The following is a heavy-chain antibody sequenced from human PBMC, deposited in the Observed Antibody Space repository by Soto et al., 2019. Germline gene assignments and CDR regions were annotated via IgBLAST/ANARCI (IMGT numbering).Heavy chain of an antibody. J-gene: IGHJ4*02. D-gene: IGHD1-26*01. Sequence: VASVKVSCKASGGTFSSYAISWVRQAPGQGLEWMGGIIPIFGTANYAQKFQGRVTITADESTSTAYMELSSLRSEDTAVYYCARQRVGATRIYYFDYWGQGTLGTVSS. CDR2: IIPIFGTA. CDR1: GGTFSSYA. V-gene: IGHV1-69*13. CDR3: ARQRVGATRIYYFDY.